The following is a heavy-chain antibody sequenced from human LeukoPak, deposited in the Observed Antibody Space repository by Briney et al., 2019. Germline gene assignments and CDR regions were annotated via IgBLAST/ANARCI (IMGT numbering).Heavy chain of an antibody. Sequence: GGSLRLSCSASGFTFSSYAMHWVRQAPGKGLECVSAISSNGGSTYYADSVKGRFTISRDNSKNTLYLQMSSLRAEDTAVYYCVKGIVATISYFDYWGQGTLVTVSS. CDR2: ISSNGGST. J-gene: IGHJ4*02. D-gene: IGHD5-12*01. CDR1: GFTFSSYA. V-gene: IGHV3-64D*06. CDR3: VKGIVATISYFDY.